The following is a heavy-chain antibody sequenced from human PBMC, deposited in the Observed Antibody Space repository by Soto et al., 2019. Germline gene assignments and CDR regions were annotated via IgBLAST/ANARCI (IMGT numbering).Heavy chain of an antibody. Sequence: VQLVESGGGVVQPGRSLRLSCAASGFTFSDYAMHWVRQAPGKGLEWVAVVSHDGRNTHYADSVKGRFTISRDSSENTVSLEMTSLRAEDTAGYYCAKGGRQWLVTSDFNYWGQGALVTVSS. CDR1: GFTFSDYA. CDR3: AKGGRQWLVTSDFNY. D-gene: IGHD6-19*01. CDR2: VSHDGRNT. J-gene: IGHJ4*02. V-gene: IGHV3-30*18.